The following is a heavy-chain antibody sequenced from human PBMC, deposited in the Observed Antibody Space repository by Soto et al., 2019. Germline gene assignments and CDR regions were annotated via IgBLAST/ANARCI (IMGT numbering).Heavy chain of an antibody. J-gene: IGHJ6*02. V-gene: IGHV1-2*04. CDR2: INPNSGGT. D-gene: IGHD6-13*01. CDR1: LYIFTGDY. CDR3: ARDKGRQLYGMDG. Sequence: AAVTVSRQASLYIFTGDYMHCVRQEPGQGLEWMGWINPNSGGTNYAQKFQGWVTMTRDTSISTADMELSRLRSDDTVVYYCARDKGRQLYGMDGWGQGNTVTVS.